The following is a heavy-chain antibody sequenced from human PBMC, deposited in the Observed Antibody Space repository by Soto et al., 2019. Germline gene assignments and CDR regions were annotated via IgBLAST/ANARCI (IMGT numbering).Heavy chain of an antibody. V-gene: IGHV3-30-3*01. CDR3: ARPAGGGGSSRFDP. CDR1: GFTFSRHA. J-gene: IGHJ5*02. Sequence: PGGSLRLSCAASGFTFSRHAMHWVRQAPGKGLEWVAVISYDGSNKYYADSVKGRFTISRDNSKNTLYLQMNSLRAEDTAVYYCARPAGGGGSSRFDPWGQGTLVTVSS. CDR2: ISYDGSNK. D-gene: IGHD2-15*01.